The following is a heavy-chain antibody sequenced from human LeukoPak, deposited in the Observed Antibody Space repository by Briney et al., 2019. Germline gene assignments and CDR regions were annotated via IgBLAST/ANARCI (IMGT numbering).Heavy chain of an antibody. V-gene: IGHV1-18*04. J-gene: IGHJ4*02. CDR2: ISAYNGNT. D-gene: IGHD3-10*01. CDR3: AVNTYGSGSYSNDY. CDR1: GYTFTGYY. Sequence: ASVKVSCKASGYTFTGYYMHWVRQAPGQGLEWMGWISAYNGNTNYAQKLQGRVTITTDTSTSTAYMELRSLRSDDTAVYYCAVNTYGSGSYSNDYWGQGTLVTVSS.